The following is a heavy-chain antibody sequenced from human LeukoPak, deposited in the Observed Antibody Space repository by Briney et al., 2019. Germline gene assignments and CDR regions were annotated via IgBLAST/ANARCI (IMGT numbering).Heavy chain of an antibody. CDR2: INWNGGST. J-gene: IGHJ4*02. Sequence: GGSLRLSCAASGFTFSSYSMNWVRQAPGKGLEWVSGINWNGGSTGYADSVKGRFTISRDNAKNSLYLQMNSLRAEDTALYHCARGWELRYFDYWGQGTLVTVSS. V-gene: IGHV3-20*01. CDR3: ARGWELRYFDY. CDR1: GFTFSSYS. D-gene: IGHD1-26*01.